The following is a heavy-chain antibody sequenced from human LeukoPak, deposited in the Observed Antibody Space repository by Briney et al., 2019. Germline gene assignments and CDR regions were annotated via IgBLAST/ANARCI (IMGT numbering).Heavy chain of an antibody. CDR1: GFSFSSYA. D-gene: IGHD3-22*01. V-gene: IGHV3-23*01. Sequence: GGSLRLSCSASGFSFSSYAMSWVRHAPGKGLEWVSSIGGSGTFTYYADSVEGRFTISRDNSKNTLYLQMNSLRAEDTAIYYCSKLTDSSAYDQDYWGQGTLVTISS. CDR3: SKLTDSSAYDQDY. J-gene: IGHJ4*02. CDR2: IGGSGTFT.